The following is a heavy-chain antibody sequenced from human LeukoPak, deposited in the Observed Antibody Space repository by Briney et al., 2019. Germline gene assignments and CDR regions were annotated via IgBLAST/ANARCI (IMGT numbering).Heavy chain of an antibody. V-gene: IGHV4-61*01. D-gene: IGHD1-26*01. CDR1: GGSVSSGSYY. CDR3: ARDSIVGATLGAFDI. J-gene: IGHJ3*02. CDR2: IYYSGST. Sequence: SETPSLTCTVSGGSVSSGSYYWSWIRQSPGKGLEWIGYIYYSGSTNYNPSLKSRVTISVDTSKNQFSLKLSSVTAADTAVYYCARDSIVGATLGAFDIWGQGTMVTVSS.